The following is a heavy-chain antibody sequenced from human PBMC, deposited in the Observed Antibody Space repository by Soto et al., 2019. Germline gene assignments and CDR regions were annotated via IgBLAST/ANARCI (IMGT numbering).Heavy chain of an antibody. CDR1: GYTFRDYF. CDR3: ARIKWGLDYYSGMDV. V-gene: IGHV1-2*02. CDR2: INPKTAAT. Sequence: QVQLVQSGAEVKKSGASVKVSCKASGYTFRDYFIQWLRQAPGQGLEWVAWINPKTAATNYAKKFQYRVTLTSDTSFSTAYLELTRLRPDDTAVYYCARIKWGLDYYSGMDVWGQGTAVTVSS. J-gene: IGHJ6*02. D-gene: IGHD1-26*01.